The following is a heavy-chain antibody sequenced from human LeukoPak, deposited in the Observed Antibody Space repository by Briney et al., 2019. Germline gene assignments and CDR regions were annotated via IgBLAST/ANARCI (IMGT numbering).Heavy chain of an antibody. V-gene: IGHV1-3*04. CDR2: INTGNGNT. CDR3: ARVGYSGYDSRPVFNY. D-gene: IGHD5-12*01. J-gene: IGHJ4*02. Sequence: ASVKVSCKASGYTFTNYALHWVRQAPGQRLEWMGWINTGNGNTKYSQKFQGRVTITRATSASTAYMELSSLRSEDTAVYYCARVGYSGYDSRPVFNYWGQGTLVTVSS. CDR1: GYTFTNYA.